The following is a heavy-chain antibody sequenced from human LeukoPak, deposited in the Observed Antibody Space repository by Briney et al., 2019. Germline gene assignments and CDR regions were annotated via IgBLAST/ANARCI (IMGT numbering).Heavy chain of an antibody. CDR2: IYTSGST. CDR1: GVSISSYY. V-gene: IGHV4-4*07. Sequence: SETLSLTCTVSGVSISSYYWTWIRQSAGKGLEWIGRIYTSGSTYYNPSLKSRVSMSVDTSKNQFSLKLSSVTAADTAVYYCARGRYSYGPQNYDYMDVWGKGTTVT. J-gene: IGHJ6*03. CDR3: ARGRYSYGPQNYDYMDV. D-gene: IGHD5-18*01.